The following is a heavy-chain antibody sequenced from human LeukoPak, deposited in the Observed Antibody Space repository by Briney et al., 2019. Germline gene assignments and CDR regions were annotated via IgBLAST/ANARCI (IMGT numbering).Heavy chain of an antibody. Sequence: SETLSLTCTVSGDSFSSVKDYWAWIRQPPGKGLEWIASGECSGGTYYNPSLESRVTISADMSKNQFSLKLSSVTAADTAIYYCARERGEEYSSGWYKRNFFDNWGQGTRVTVSS. CDR1: GDSFSSVKDY. D-gene: IGHD6-19*01. CDR2: GECSGGT. CDR3: ARERGEEYSSGWYKRNFFDN. J-gene: IGHJ4*02. V-gene: IGHV4-39*07.